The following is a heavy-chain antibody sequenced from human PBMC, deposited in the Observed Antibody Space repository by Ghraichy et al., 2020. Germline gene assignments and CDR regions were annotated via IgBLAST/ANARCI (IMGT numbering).Heavy chain of an antibody. CDR2: ITDNGGTT. J-gene: IGHJ1*01. CDR1: GFTFRTYA. V-gene: IGHV3-23*01. Sequence: GGSLRLSCAASGFTFRTYAMSWVRQAPGKGLEWVSAITDNGGTTYDAESVKGRFTISRDNSKNTLFLQMNSVRGEDTAVYYCAKFARDWPNEYLQHWGQGAMVTVSS. D-gene: IGHD3/OR15-3a*01. CDR3: AKFARDWPNEYLQH.